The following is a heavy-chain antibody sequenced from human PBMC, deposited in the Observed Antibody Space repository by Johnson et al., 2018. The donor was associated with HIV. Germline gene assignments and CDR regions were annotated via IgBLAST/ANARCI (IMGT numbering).Heavy chain of an antibody. CDR2: ITGDGSRL. CDR1: GFRFSSSW. J-gene: IGHJ3*01. V-gene: IGHV3-74*01. D-gene: IGHD2-15*01. CDR3: ARTSCSGARCLGYDPFDV. Sequence: VQLVESGGGLVQPGGSLRLSCTASGFRFSSSWMHWVRQAPGKGLVWVSRITGDGSRLTYADSVKGRFTIARDNAKNTLYLELKSLRSEDTAVYYCARTSCSGARCLGYDPFDVWGQGAMVTVSS.